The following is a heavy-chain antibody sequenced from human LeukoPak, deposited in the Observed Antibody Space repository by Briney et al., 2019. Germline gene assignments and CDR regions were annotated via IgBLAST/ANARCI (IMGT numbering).Heavy chain of an antibody. CDR3: ARAGSSSWYLYY. V-gene: IGHV4-34*01. CDR2: INHSGST. D-gene: IGHD6-13*01. J-gene: IGHJ4*02. CDR1: GGSFSGNY. Sequence: PSETLSLTCAVYGGSFSGNYWSWIRQPPGKGLEWIGEINHSGSTNYNPSLKSRVTISVDTSKNQFSLKLSSVTAADTAVYYCARAGSSSWYLYYWGQGTLVTVSS.